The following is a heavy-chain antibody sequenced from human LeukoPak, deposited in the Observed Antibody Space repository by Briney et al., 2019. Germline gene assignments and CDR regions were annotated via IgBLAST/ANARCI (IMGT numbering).Heavy chain of an antibody. J-gene: IGHJ6*02. D-gene: IGHD3-3*01. CDR2: ISSSSSYI. Sequence: GGSLRLSCAASGFTFSSYSMNWVRQAPGKGLEWVSSISSSSSYIYYADSVKGRFTISRDNAKNSLYPQMNSLRAEDTAVYYCARDPVDFWSPPDLYYGMDVWGQGTTVTVSS. CDR3: ARDPVDFWSPPDLYYGMDV. V-gene: IGHV3-21*01. CDR1: GFTFSSYS.